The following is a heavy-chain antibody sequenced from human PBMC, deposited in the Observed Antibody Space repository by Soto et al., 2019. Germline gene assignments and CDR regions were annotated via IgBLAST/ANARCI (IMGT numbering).Heavy chain of an antibody. D-gene: IGHD2-21*01. CDR3: ARLFVGMDV. CDR2: IYYSGST. Sequence: SQALCVPRSVVGGSSGSFGWRRIRQPPGKGLEWMGYIYYSGSTNYNPSLKSRVTISVDTSKNQFSLKLSSVTAADATVYYCARLFVGMDVWAQQTTLTVSS. J-gene: IGHJ6*02. CDR1: GGSSGSFG. V-gene: IGHV4-59*01.